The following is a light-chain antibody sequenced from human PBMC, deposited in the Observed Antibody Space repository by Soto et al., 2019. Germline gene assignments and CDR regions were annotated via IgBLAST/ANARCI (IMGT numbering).Light chain of an antibody. CDR3: QQYNNWPRT. CDR2: GAT. CDR1: QSVSSS. Sequence: EIVLTQSPGTLSLSPGERATLSCRASQSVSSSKVAWYQQKPGQAPRLLIHGATTRATGIPARFSGSGSGTEFTLTISSLQSEDFAVYYCQQYNNWPRTFGQGTKVDIK. V-gene: IGKV3-15*01. J-gene: IGKJ1*01.